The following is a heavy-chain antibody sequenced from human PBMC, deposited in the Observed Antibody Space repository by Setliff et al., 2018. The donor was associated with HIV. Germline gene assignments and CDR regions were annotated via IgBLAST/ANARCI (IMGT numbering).Heavy chain of an antibody. D-gene: IGHD3-3*01. CDR1: GYTFSTYG. CDR3: ARDSDNFWSGYYAAFDY. J-gene: IGHJ4*02. Sequence: ASVKVSCKASGYTFSTYGISWVRQAPGQGIEWMGWISANNAHTMPAQKFQGRVTLNTDTSTNTAFLELRSLRSDDTAVYYCARDSDNFWSGYYAAFDYWGQGTLVTVSS. V-gene: IGHV1-18*01. CDR2: ISANNAHT.